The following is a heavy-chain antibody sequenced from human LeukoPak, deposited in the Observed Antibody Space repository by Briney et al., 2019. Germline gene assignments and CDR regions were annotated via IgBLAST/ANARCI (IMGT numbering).Heavy chain of an antibody. Sequence: SETLSLTCTVSGGSISGSSYYWGWIRQPPGKGLEWIGSIHYSGSTYYNPSLKSRVTISVDTSKNQFSLKLSSVTAADTAVYYCARDSPPVRDWGQGTLVTVSS. D-gene: IGHD1-1*01. V-gene: IGHV4-39*07. CDR1: GGSISGSSYY. CDR3: ARDSPPVRD. J-gene: IGHJ4*02. CDR2: IHYSGST.